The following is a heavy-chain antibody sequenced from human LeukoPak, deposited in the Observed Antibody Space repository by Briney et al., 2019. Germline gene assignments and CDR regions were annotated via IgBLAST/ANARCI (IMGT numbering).Heavy chain of an antibody. Sequence: GGSLRLSCAASGFTFSSYGMHWVRQAPGKGLEWVAVISYDGSNKYYADSVKGRFTISGDNSKNTLYLQMNSLRAEDTAVYYCANYDIVVVPAAPRPMDVWGQGTTVTVSS. CDR1: GFTFSSYG. J-gene: IGHJ6*02. CDR2: ISYDGSNK. CDR3: ANYDIVVVPAAPRPMDV. D-gene: IGHD2-2*01. V-gene: IGHV3-30*18.